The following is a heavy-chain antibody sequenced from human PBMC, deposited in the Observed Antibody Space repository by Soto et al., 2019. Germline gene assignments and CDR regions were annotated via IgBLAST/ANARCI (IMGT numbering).Heavy chain of an antibody. CDR2: IYYSGST. CDR3: ARAPVGDIVVVAGDFDL. V-gene: IGHV4-31*03. J-gene: IGHJ2*01. CDR1: GGSISSGGYY. Sequence: QVQLQESGPGLVKPSQTLSLTCTVSGGSISSGGYYWSWIRQHPGKGLEWIGYIYYSGSTYYNPSLRSRVTISVDTSKNQFSLKLSSVTAADTAVYYCARAPVGDIVVVAGDFDLWGRGTLVTASA. D-gene: IGHD2-15*01.